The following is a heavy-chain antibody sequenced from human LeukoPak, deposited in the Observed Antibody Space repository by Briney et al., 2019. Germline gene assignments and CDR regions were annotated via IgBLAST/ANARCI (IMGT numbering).Heavy chain of an antibody. CDR1: GYTFSSYE. CDR2: ISSSERNI. D-gene: IGHD2-15*01. Sequence: PGGSLTLSCAASGYTFSSYETHWVRHAPGKGLEWVSCISSSERNIYYAGTVSGRVSISRDNAKNSLYLQMNSLRAEDTAVYYCARRYCSGGSCYVGAFDIWGQGTMVTVSS. CDR3: ARRYCSGGSCYVGAFDI. V-gene: IGHV3-48*03. J-gene: IGHJ3*02.